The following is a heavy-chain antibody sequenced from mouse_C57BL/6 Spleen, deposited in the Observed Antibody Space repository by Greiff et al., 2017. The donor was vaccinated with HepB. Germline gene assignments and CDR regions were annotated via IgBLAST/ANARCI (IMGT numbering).Heavy chain of an antibody. CDR3: ARRDDGAWFAY. J-gene: IGHJ3*01. D-gene: IGHD2-14*01. V-gene: IGHV1-64*01. Sequence: VQLQQSGAELVKPGASVKLSCKASGYTFTSYWMHWVKQRPGQGLEWIGMIHPNSGSTNYNEKFKSKATLTVDKSSSTAYMQLSSLTSEDSAVYYCARRDDGAWFAYWGQGTLVTVSA. CDR2: IHPNSGST. CDR1: GYTFTSYW.